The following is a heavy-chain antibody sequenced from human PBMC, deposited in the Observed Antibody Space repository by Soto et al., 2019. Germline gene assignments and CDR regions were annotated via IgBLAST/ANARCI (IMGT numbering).Heavy chain of an antibody. CDR1: GYSFTSYW. J-gene: IGHJ6*02. V-gene: IGHV5-51*01. CDR3: ARASMVRGVIPNYYYYYGMDV. D-gene: IGHD3-10*01. CDR2: IYPGDSDT. Sequence: ESLTISFKGSGYSFTSYWIGLVRQMPGKGLEWMGIIYPGDSDTRYSPSFQGQVTISADKSISTAYLQWSSLKASDTAMYYCARASMVRGVIPNYYYYYGMDVWGQGTTVTVSS.